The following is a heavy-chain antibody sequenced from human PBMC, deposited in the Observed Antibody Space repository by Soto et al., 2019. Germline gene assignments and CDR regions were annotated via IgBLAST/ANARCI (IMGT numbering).Heavy chain of an antibody. CDR3: ARGRDYGSVSYGVRRYYYYMDV. D-gene: IGHD3-10*01. CDR1: GGSFSGYY. V-gene: IGHV4-34*01. CDR2: INHSGST. J-gene: IGHJ6*03. Sequence: PSETLSLTCAVYGGSFSGYYWSWIRQPPGKGLEWIGEINHSGSTNYNPSLKSRVTISVDTSKNQFSLKLSSVTAADTAVYYCARGRDYGSVSYGVRRYYYYMDVWGKGTTVTVSS.